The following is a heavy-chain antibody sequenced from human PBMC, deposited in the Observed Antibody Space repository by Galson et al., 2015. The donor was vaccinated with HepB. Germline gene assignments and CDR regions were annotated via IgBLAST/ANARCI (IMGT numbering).Heavy chain of an antibody. Sequence: SVKVSCKAFGYNFIGYYIHWVRQAPGQGLEWMGRNNPNTGGTNYAQKFQGRVSMTRDTSISTAYMEVSGLRSDDTAFYYCARLPSAPDHWGQGTLVTVSS. CDR1: GYNFIGYY. J-gene: IGHJ4*02. D-gene: IGHD3-10*01. CDR3: ARLPSAPDH. V-gene: IGHV1-2*06. CDR2: NNPNTGGT.